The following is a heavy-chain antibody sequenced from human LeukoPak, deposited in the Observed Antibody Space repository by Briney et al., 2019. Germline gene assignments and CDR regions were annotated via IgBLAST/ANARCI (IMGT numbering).Heavy chain of an antibody. D-gene: IGHD3-9*01. CDR1: GFTFSTHE. CDR3: ARDTLNGPFVISLDY. CDR2: ISSGGNVE. Sequence: GGSLRLSCAASGFTFSTHEMNWVRQAPGKGLEWVSHISSGGNVEYYLDSVRGRFAMSRDNARSLLFLQMNSLRAEDTGVYYCARDTLNGPFVISLDYWGQGALVTVSS. V-gene: IGHV3-48*03. J-gene: IGHJ4*02.